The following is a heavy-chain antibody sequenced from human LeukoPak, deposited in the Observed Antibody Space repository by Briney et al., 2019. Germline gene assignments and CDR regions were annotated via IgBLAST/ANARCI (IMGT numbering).Heavy chain of an antibody. CDR1: GFTFSSYW. CDR3: ARVVSSGWSDP. CDR2: IKYDGTET. J-gene: IGHJ5*02. V-gene: IGHV3-7*01. D-gene: IGHD3-10*01. Sequence: GGSLRLSCAASGFTFSSYWMGWVRQAPGKELEWVANIKYDGTETFYVDSVKGRFTISRDNAKNSLFLQMNSLRAEDTAVYYCARVVSSGWSDPWGQGTLVTVSS.